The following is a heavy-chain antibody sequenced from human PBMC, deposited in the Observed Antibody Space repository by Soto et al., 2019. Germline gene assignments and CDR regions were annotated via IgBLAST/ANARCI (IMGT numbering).Heavy chain of an antibody. Sequence: PGESLKISCKGSGYSFTSYWIGWVRQMPGKGLEWMGIIYPGDSDTRYSPSFQGQVTISADKSISTAYLQWSSLKASDTAMYYCARRGPIHYDTSGYPYGSMDVWGQGTTVTVSS. CDR2: IYPGDSDT. CDR1: GYSFTSYW. V-gene: IGHV5-51*01. D-gene: IGHD3-22*01. J-gene: IGHJ6*02. CDR3: ARRGPIHYDTSGYPYGSMDV.